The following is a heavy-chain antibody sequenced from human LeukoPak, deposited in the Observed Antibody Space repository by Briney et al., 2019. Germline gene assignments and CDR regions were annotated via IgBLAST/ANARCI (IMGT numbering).Heavy chain of an antibody. CDR1: GFTFSSYN. V-gene: IGHV3-21*06. D-gene: IGHD6-19*01. CDR2: ISSSGSYI. Sequence: GGSLRLSCAASGFTFSSYNMNWVRQAPGKGMEWVSFISSSGSYIYYADSVKGRFTISRDNAKNSLYLQMNSLRAEDTAVYYCARGSAVAGPPDDYWGQGTLVTVLS. J-gene: IGHJ4*02. CDR3: ARGSAVAGPPDDY.